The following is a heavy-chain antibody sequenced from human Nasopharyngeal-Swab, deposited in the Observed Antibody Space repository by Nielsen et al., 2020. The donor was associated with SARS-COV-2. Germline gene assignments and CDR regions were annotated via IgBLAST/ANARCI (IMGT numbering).Heavy chain of an antibody. J-gene: IGHJ4*02. V-gene: IGHV3-21*01. D-gene: IGHD2/OR15-2a*01. CDR3: TRDTFGPTDS. CDR1: GFTFSNFA. Sequence: GESLKISCVASGFTFSNFAMNWVRQAPGKGLEWVASITSSSTYVDYRDSLKGRFTISRDNAKKSLSLHMSSLRVEDTAVYYCTRDTFGPTDSWGQGTLVTVSS. CDR2: ITSSSTYV.